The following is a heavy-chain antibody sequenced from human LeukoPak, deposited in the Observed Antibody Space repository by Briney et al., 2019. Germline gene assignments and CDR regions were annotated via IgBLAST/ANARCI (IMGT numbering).Heavy chain of an antibody. D-gene: IGHD3-22*01. CDR1: GGSIRSYY. J-gene: IGHJ5*02. CDR3: ARWVYESSGYRWFDP. V-gene: IGHV4-59*01. Sequence: PSETLSLTCTVSGGSIRSYYWNWIRQPPGKGLEWIGYIYYSGSTNYNPSLKSRVTISVDTSKNQSSLKLNSVTAADTAVYYCARWVYESSGYRWFDPWGQGTLVTVSS. CDR2: IYYSGST.